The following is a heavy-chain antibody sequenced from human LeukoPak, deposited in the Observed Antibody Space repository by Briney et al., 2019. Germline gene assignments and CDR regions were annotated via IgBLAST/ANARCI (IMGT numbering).Heavy chain of an antibody. D-gene: IGHD3-10*01. CDR3: ARERSSLGPYIDY. J-gene: IGHJ4*02. CDR1: GGSISSGSYY. Sequence: KPSETLSLTCTVSGGSISSGSYYWSWIRQPPGKGLEWIGYIYYSGSTNYNPSLKSRVTISVDTSKNQFSLKLSSVTAADTAVYYCARERSSLGPYIDYWGQGTLVTVSS. V-gene: IGHV4-61*01. CDR2: IYYSGST.